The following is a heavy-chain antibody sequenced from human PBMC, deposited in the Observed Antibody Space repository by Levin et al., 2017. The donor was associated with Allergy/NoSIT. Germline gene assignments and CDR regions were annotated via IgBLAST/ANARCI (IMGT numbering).Heavy chain of an antibody. J-gene: IGHJ6*02. D-gene: IGHD3-3*01. CDR1: GFTFSSYG. CDR2: ISYDGSNK. V-gene: IGHV3-30*18. Sequence: GGSLRLSCAASGFTFSSYGMHWVRQAPGKGLEWVAVISYDGSNKYYADSVKGRFTISRDNSKNTLYLQMNSLRAEDTAVYYCAKESTSLRFLEWLSRYYDYGMDVWGQGTTVTVSS. CDR3: AKESTSLRFLEWLSRYYDYGMDV.